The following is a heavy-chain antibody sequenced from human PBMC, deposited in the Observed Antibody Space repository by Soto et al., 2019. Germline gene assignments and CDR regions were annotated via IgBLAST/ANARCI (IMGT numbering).Heavy chain of an antibody. CDR1: GGSISSGDYY. CDR2: IYYSGST. J-gene: IGHJ5*02. CDR3: ARMPDYGDSRYNWFDA. Sequence: SETLSLTCTVSGGSISSGDYYWSWIRQPPGKGLEWIGYIYYSGSTYYNPSLKSRVTISVDTSKNQFSLKLSSVTAADTAVYYCARMPDYGDSRYNWFDAWGQGTLVTVSS. D-gene: IGHD4-17*01. V-gene: IGHV4-30-4*01.